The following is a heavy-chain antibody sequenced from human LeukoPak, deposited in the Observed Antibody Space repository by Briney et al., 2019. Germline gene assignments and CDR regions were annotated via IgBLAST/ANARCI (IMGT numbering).Heavy chain of an antibody. Sequence: SETLSLTCTVSGGSISSYYWSWIRQPPGKGLEWIGYIYNSGSTNHNPSLRSRVTISVDTSKNQFSLRLSSVNPADTAVYYCAKWLLFNRYYYGIDVWGRGTTVTVSS. J-gene: IGHJ6*02. CDR2: IYNSGST. D-gene: IGHD5-24*01. V-gene: IGHV4-4*08. CDR1: GGSISSYY. CDR3: AKWLLFNRYYYGIDV.